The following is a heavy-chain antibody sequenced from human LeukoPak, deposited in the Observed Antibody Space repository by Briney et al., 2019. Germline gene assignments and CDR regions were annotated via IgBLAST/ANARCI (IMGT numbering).Heavy chain of an antibody. D-gene: IGHD6-19*01. CDR2: ISYDGSNK. J-gene: IGHJ4*02. V-gene: IGHV3-30-3*01. Sequence: GRSLRLSCASSGFTFSSYAMHWVRQAPGKGLEWVAVISYDGSNKYYADSVKGRFTISRDNSKNTLYLQMNSLRAEDTAVYYCAKDSPIAVAGTFDYWGQGTLVTVSS. CDR3: AKDSPIAVAGTFDY. CDR1: GFTFSSYA.